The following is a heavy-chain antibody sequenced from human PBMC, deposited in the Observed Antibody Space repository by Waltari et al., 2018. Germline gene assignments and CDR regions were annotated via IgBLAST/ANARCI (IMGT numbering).Heavy chain of an antibody. CDR1: GGSISTSDFY. Sequence: QLQLQGSGPGLVKPSETLSLMCTVSGGSISTSDFYWAWIRQPPGKGLQWIASIYHTGTAYYTPSLKSRATISIDTSRSQFSLKLTSVTAADTATYYCASESRLKGDDYWGQGTLVTVSS. J-gene: IGHJ4*02. CDR2: IYHTGTA. CDR3: ASESRLKGDDY. V-gene: IGHV4-39*07.